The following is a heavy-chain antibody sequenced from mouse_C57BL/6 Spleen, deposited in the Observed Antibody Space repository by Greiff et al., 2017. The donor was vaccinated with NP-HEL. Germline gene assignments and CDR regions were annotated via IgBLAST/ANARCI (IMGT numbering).Heavy chain of an antibody. CDR1: GYTFTSYG. D-gene: IGHD2-5*01. V-gene: IGHV1-81*01. CDR2: IYPRSGNT. Sequence: VKLMESGAELARPGASVKLSCKASGYTFTSYGISWVKQRTGQGLEWIGEIYPRSGNTYYNEKFKGKATLTADKSSSTAYMELRSLTSEDSAVYFCARRDYSNLYWYFDVWGTGTTVTVSS. CDR3: ARRDYSNLYWYFDV. J-gene: IGHJ1*03.